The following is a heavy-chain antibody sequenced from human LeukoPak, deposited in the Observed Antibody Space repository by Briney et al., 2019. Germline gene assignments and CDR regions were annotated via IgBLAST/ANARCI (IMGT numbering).Heavy chain of an antibody. CDR1: GGSISGGDYY. Sequence: PSETLSLTCTVSGGSISGGDYYWSWIRQPPGKGLEWIGYIYYSGSTYYNPSLKSRVTISVDTSKNQFSLKLSSVTAADTAVYYCARASSYYYDSSGYYQDYWGQGTLVTVSS. D-gene: IGHD3-22*01. J-gene: IGHJ4*02. CDR2: IYYSGST. CDR3: ARASSYYYDSSGYYQDY. V-gene: IGHV4-30-4*01.